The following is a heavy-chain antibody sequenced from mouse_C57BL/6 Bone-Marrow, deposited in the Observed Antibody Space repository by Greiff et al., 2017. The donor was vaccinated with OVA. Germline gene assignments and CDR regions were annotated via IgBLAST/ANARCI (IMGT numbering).Heavy chain of an antibody. Sequence: QVQLQQSGAELVRPGTSVKVSCKASGYAFTNSLIEWVKQRPGQGLEWIGVFNPGSGGTNYNEKFKGKATLTADKSSSTAYMQLSSLTSEDSAVYFCARSGSNYEGFAYWGQGTLVTVSA. D-gene: IGHD2-5*01. CDR2: FNPGSGGT. CDR3: ARSGSNYEGFAY. V-gene: IGHV1-54*01. CDR1: GYAFTNSL. J-gene: IGHJ3*01.